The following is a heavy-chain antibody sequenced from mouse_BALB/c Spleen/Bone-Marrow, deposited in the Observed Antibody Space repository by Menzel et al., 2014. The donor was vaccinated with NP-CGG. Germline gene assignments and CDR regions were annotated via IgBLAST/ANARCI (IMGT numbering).Heavy chain of an antibody. V-gene: IGHV1-61*01. D-gene: IGHD3-3*01. J-gene: IGHJ3*01. Sequence: QVQLKQSGAELVRPGASVRLSCKASGYSFTSYWMNWVKQRPGQGLERIGMIHLSDSESRLNQKFKDKATLTVDKSSSTAYMQLSSPTSEDSAVYYCTRYDLTTRAFAYWGQGTLVTVSA. CDR1: GYSFTSYW. CDR2: IHLSDSES. CDR3: TRYDLTTRAFAY.